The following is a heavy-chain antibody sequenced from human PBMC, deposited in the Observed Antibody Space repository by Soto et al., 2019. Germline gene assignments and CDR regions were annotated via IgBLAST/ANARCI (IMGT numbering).Heavy chain of an antibody. Sequence: GGSLRLSCAASGFTFSSYGMHWVRQAPGEGLEWVAAISCNDGKTYYAGSVKGRFTIFRDNSRNTPYLQMTSLSVVDTAVYYCAKYYYASGSNWFDPWGRGTLVTVSS. V-gene: IGHV3-30*18. D-gene: IGHD3-10*01. CDR1: GFTFSSYG. CDR3: AKYYYASGSNWFDP. J-gene: IGHJ5*02. CDR2: ISCNDGKT.